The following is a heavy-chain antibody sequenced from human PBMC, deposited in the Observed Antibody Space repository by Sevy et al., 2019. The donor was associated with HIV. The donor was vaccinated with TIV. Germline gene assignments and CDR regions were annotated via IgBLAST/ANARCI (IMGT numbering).Heavy chain of an antibody. CDR1: GGTFSTYG. Sequence: ASVKVSCKASGGTFSTYGISWVRQAPGQGPEWMGGIIPILGTVNYAQKFQGRVTITGDESTKTAYMELSSLRSEDTAVYYCARGGGSGWYYFDYWGQETLVTVSS. V-gene: IGHV1-69*13. CDR3: ARGGGSGWYYFDY. CDR2: IIPILGTV. D-gene: IGHD6-19*01. J-gene: IGHJ4*02.